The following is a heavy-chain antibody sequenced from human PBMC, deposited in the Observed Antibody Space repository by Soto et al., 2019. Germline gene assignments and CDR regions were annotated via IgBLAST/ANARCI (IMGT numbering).Heavy chain of an antibody. J-gene: IGHJ4*02. CDR1: GASISSTSSGDW. CDR3: AKMVGATLVDY. Sequence: QVQLQESGPGLVKPSGTLSLTCTVSGASISSTSSGDWWSWVRQPPGKGLEWIGEIHHSGSTNYTPSLKSRVTMSVDKSKNQVSLRLSSVTAADTAVYYCAKMVGATLVDYWGQGTLVTVSS. V-gene: IGHV4-4*02. CDR2: IHHSGST. D-gene: IGHD1-26*01.